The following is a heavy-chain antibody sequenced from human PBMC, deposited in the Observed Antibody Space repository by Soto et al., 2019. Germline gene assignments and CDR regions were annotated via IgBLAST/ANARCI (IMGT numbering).Heavy chain of an antibody. Sequence: VQLQQWGAGLLKTSETLSLTCAVYGGSFSGYYWSWIRQTPGKGLEWVGDINHGGSVNYNPSLESRVTLSLGLSKNQFSLKLNAVIAADTAVYYCARYSSTWSKYLQHWGRGSLVIVSS. J-gene: IGHJ1*01. CDR2: INHGGSV. D-gene: IGHD6-6*01. V-gene: IGHV4-34*01. CDR3: ARYSSTWSKYLQH. CDR1: GGSFSGYY.